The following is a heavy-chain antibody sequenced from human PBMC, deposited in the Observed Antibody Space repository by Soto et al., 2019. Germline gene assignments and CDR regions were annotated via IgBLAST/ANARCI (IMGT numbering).Heavy chain of an antibody. V-gene: IGHV4-30-4*01. CDR1: GGSITSGDYY. CDR2: IYYSGST. D-gene: IGHD2-8*01. J-gene: IGHJ5*02. Sequence: PXETLSLTCTVSGGSITSGDYYWSWIRQPPGKGLEWIGYIYYSGSTYYNPSLKSRVTISVDTSKNQFSLKLSSVTAADTAVYYCARAIVLMVYAIDWFDHWGQGTLVTVSS. CDR3: ARAIVLMVYAIDWFDH.